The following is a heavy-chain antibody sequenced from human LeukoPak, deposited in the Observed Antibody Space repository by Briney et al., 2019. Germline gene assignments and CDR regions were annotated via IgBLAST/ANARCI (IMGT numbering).Heavy chain of an antibody. V-gene: IGHV3-74*01. CDR2: ISSDGSDR. CDR1: GFTFSSYW. CDR3: AKGPPGGYSSSFFDF. D-gene: IGHD6-13*01. J-gene: IGHJ4*02. Sequence: GGSLRLSCAASGFTFSSYWMHWVRQAPGKGLVWVSRISSDGSDRRYADSVKGRFTISRDNSKSTLYLQMNSLRAEDTAMYFCAKGPPGGYSSSFFDFWGQGTLLTVSS.